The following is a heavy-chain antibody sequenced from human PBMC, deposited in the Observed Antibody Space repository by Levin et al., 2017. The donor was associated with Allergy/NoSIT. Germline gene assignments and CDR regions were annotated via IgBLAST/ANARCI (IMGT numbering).Heavy chain of an antibody. J-gene: IGHJ6*02. CDR2: MNRNSVT. V-gene: IGHV1-8*01. D-gene: IGHD3-3*01. CDR1: GYTFTSYD. CDR3: ARVRYFDFWSGYRAYVMDV. Sequence: GASVKVSCKASGYTFTSYDINWVRQATGQGLEWMGRMNRNSVTDYKEKFQGRVTMTRNTSISTVYMELSSLRSEDTAVYYCARVRYFDFWSGYRAYVMDVWGQGTTVTVSS.